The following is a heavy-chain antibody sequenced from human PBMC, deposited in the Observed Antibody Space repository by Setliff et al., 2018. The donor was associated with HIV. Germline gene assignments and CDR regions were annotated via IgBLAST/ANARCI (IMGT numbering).Heavy chain of an antibody. Sequence: GASVKVSCKASGFIFTDYQIHWVRQAPGQGLEWMGRFNPNSGVTSSPQNLQGRVTMTRDTSINTAYMELTRLTSDGTAVYYCARESRDIVATSPLDYWGQGTLVTVSS. CDR1: GFIFTDYQ. CDR3: ARESRDIVATSPLDY. D-gene: IGHD5-12*01. V-gene: IGHV1-2*06. J-gene: IGHJ4*02. CDR2: FNPNSGVT.